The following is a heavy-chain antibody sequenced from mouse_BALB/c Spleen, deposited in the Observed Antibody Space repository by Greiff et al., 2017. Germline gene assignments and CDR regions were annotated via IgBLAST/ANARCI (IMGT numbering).Heavy chain of an antibody. CDR3: AREGAY. CDR1: GYTFTDYW. CDR2: IDTSDSYT. V-gene: IGHV1-69*01. Sequence: QVQLQQPGAELVMPGASVKMSCKASGYTFTDYWMHWVKQRPGQGLEWIGAIDTSDSYTSYNQKFKGKATLTVDESSSTAYMQLSSLTSEDSAVYYGAREGAYWGQGTLVTVSA. J-gene: IGHJ3*01.